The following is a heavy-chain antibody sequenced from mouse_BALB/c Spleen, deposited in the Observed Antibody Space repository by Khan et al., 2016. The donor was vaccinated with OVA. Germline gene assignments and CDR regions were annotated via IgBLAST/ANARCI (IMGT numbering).Heavy chain of an antibody. J-gene: IGHJ2*02. CDR2: IYPGSGNT. Sequence: VQLQESGADLARPGASVNLSCKASGCSFTDHYITWVKQKTGQGLEWIGEIYPGSGNTYYNENFKGKASLTADKSSNTAYMQLSSLTSEDSAVYFCARMDTTSFDFWGQGTSLTVSS. CDR3: ARMDTTSFDF. D-gene: IGHD2-3*01. CDR1: GCSFTDHY. V-gene: IGHV1-77*01.